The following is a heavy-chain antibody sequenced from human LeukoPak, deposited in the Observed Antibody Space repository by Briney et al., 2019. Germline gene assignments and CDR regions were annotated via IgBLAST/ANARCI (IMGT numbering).Heavy chain of an antibody. CDR1: DGSISSSNYY. Sequence: SETLSLTCTVSDGSISSSNYYWAWIRQPPGKGLEWIANIFYTGSTYYNPSLKSRVTISIDTSKNQFSLRLNSVTATDTAVYYCARRGWLRPFDYWGQGTLVTVSS. J-gene: IGHJ4*02. V-gene: IGHV4-39*01. CDR3: ARRGWLRPFDY. CDR2: IFYTGST. D-gene: IGHD5-12*01.